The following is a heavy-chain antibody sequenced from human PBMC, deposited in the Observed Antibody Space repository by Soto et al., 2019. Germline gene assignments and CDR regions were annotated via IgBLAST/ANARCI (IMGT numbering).Heavy chain of an antibody. CDR2: INHSGST. J-gene: IGHJ4*02. Sequence: QVQLQQWGAGLLKPSETLSLTCAVYGGSFSAYDWTWIRQPPGTGLEWIGEINHSGSTNYNPSLKSRVTISVDTSKNQFSLKLTYVTAADTAVYYCARDKITGLFDYWGQGTLVTVSS. V-gene: IGHV4-34*01. D-gene: IGHD2-8*02. CDR3: ARDKITGLFDY. CDR1: GGSFSAYD.